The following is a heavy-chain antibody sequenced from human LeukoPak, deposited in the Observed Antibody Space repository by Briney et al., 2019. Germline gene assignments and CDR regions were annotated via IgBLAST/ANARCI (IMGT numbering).Heavy chain of an antibody. CDR3: ARGPDIVVVPAALPMGDNWFDP. CDR2: INHSGST. D-gene: IGHD2-2*01. V-gene: IGHV4-34*01. CDR1: GGSFRGYY. Sequence: PSETLSLTSAVYGGSFRGYYWSWIRQPPGKGLEWIGEINHSGSTNYNPSLKSRVTISVDTSKNQFSLKLSSVTAADTAVYYCARGPDIVVVPAALPMGDNWFDPWGQGTLVTVSS. J-gene: IGHJ5*02.